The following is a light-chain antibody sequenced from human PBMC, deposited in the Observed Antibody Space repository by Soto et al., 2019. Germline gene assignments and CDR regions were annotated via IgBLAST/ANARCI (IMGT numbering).Light chain of an antibody. J-gene: IGLJ3*02. Sequence: QSVLTQSPSASASLGASVKLTCTLSSGHSSYAIAWHQQQPEKGPRYLMNVNSDGSHSKGDGIPDRFSGSSSGAERYLTISSLQSEDEADYSCQTWGTGIRVFGGGTKLTVL. V-gene: IGLV4-69*01. CDR1: SGHSSYA. CDR3: QTWGTGIRV. CDR2: VNSDGSH.